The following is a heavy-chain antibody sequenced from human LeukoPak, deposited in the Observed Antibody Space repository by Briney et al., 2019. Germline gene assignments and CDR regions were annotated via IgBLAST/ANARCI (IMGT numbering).Heavy chain of an antibody. Sequence: PGGSLRLSCAASGFTFNTYTMNWVRQAPGKGLEWVSYISGSSGIIDYADSVRGRFTISRDNAKNSLYLQMNSLRAEDTAVYFCAKTSGGNYWGQGTLVTVSS. V-gene: IGHV3-48*01. CDR3: AKTSGGNY. J-gene: IGHJ4*02. CDR1: GFTFNTYT. D-gene: IGHD2-15*01. CDR2: ISGSSGII.